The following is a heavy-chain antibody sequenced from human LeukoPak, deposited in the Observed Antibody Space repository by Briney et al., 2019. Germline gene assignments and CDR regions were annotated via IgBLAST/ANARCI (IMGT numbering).Heavy chain of an antibody. D-gene: IGHD3-10*01. Sequence: PSETLSLNCTVSGGSISSYCWSWIRQPPGKGLEGIRYTYYSRSTNYNPSLKSRVTISVDASKDQFSLKLSPVTAADTAVYYCARLKATMVRGVIIPPNQNYYYYGMDVWGQGTTVTVSS. V-gene: IGHV4-59*08. J-gene: IGHJ6*02. CDR1: GGSISSYC. CDR2: TYYSRST. CDR3: ARLKATMVRGVIIPPNQNYYYYGMDV.